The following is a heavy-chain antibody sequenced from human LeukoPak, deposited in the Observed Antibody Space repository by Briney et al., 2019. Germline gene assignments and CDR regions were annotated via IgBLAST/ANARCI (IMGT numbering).Heavy chain of an antibody. V-gene: IGHV3-23*01. CDR1: GFTFSSYA. CDR2: ISGSGGST. CDR3: AKDPNYYDSSGYLLDAFDI. J-gene: IGHJ3*02. Sequence: GGSLRLSCAASGFTFSSYAMSWVRQAPGKGLEWVSAISGSGGSTYYADSVKGRFTISRDNSKNTLYLQMNSLRAEDTAVYYCAKDPNYYDSSGYLLDAFDIWGQGTMVTVSS. D-gene: IGHD3-22*01.